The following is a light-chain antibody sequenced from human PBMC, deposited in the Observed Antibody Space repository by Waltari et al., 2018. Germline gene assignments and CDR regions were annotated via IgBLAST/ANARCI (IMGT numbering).Light chain of an antibody. CDR2: LTH. CDR3: ATRDEGPTVV. J-gene: IGLJ2*01. CDR1: IYQIGTLS. Sequence: SVLPQPPSASGTPRPRFPISYSASIYQIGTLSVFWYQQLPGPAPTLLIYLTHQRPPGVPGRFSAAKSGTSASLAISGLRFEDEADYYCATRDEGPTVVFGGGTKLTVL. V-gene: IGLV1-47*01.